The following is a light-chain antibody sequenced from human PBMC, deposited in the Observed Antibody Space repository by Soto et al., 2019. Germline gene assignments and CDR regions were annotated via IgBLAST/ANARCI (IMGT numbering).Light chain of an antibody. CDR3: TSFTSTSSLYV. Sequence: QSALTQPASVSGSLGQSITISCTGTGSDIAGYNYISWYQQLPGKAPKLMIYEVTIRPSGISNRFSGSKSGNTASLTISGLQAEDEADYFCTSFTSTSSLYVFGPGTQLTVL. V-gene: IGLV2-14*01. J-gene: IGLJ7*01. CDR2: EVT. CDR1: GSDIAGYNY.